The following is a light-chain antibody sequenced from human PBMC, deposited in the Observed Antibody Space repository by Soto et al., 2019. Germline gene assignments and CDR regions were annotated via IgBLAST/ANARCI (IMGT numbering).Light chain of an antibody. V-gene: IGKV3-20*01. CDR2: GIS. Sequence: ENVLTQSPGTLSLSPGERATLSCRASQSVTNNFFAWYQQKPGQAPRLLIYGISSRATGIPDRFSGSGSGTDFTLTISRLEPEDFVVYYCQQYITLPHTFGQGTKLDVK. CDR1: QSVTNNF. CDR3: QQYITLPHT. J-gene: IGKJ2*01.